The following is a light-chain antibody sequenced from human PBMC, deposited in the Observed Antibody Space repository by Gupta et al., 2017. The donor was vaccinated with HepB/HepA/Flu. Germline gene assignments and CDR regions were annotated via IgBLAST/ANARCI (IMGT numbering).Light chain of an antibody. CDR3: QQYDNLALT. J-gene: IGKJ4*01. CDR1: QDISNY. V-gene: IGKV1-33*01. CDR2: DAS. Sequence: DIQMTQSPSSLSASVGDRVTITCQASQDISNYLNWYQQKPGKAPKLLIYDASTLETGVPSRISGRGSGTDFTFTISSLQPEDVATYYCQQYDNLALTFGGGTKVEIK.